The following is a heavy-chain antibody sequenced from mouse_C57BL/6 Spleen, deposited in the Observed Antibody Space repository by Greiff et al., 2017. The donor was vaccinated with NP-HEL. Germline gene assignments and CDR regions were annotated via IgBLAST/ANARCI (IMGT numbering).Heavy chain of an antibody. V-gene: IGHV1-19*01. CDR3: ARGGVYDYDEYFDV. J-gene: IGHJ1*03. CDR2: INPYNGGT. Sequence: VQLQQSGPVLVKPGASVKMSCKASGYTFTDYYMNWVKQSNGKSLEWIGVINPYNGGTSYNQKFKGKATLTVDKSSSTAYMELNSLSSEDSAVYYCARGGVYDYDEYFDVWGTGTTVTVSS. D-gene: IGHD2-4*01. CDR1: GYTFTDYY.